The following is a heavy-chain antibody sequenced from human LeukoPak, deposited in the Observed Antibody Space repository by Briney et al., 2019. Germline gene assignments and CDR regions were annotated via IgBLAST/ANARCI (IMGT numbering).Heavy chain of an antibody. J-gene: IGHJ5*02. D-gene: IGHD3-10*01. Sequence: GGSLRLSCAASGFTFSNYSMIWVRQARGKGLEWVSYISSSGSTIYYADSVKGRFTISRDNAKNSLYPQMNTLRDEDTAVYYCARDLWFGELLMTPPNWFDPWGQGTLVTVSS. V-gene: IGHV3-48*02. CDR2: ISSSGSTI. CDR1: GFTFSNYS. CDR3: ARDLWFGELLMTPPNWFDP.